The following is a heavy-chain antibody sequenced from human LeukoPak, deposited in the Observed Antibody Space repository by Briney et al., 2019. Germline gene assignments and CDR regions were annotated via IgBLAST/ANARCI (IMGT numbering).Heavy chain of an antibody. D-gene: IGHD3-10*02. V-gene: IGHV3-48*04. CDR3: AELGITMIGGV. Sequence: GGSLRLSCAASGFTFSSHGMNWVRQAPGKGLEWASYISSSGSTIYYADSVKGRFTISRDNAKNSLYLQMNSLRAEDTAVYYCAELGITMIGGVWGKGTTVTISS. CDR1: GFTFSSHG. CDR2: ISSSGSTI. J-gene: IGHJ6*04.